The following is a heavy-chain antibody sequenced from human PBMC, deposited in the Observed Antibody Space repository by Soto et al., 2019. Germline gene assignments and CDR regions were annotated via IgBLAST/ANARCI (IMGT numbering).Heavy chain of an antibody. J-gene: IGHJ6*02. CDR3: ARGRRTPTVYYGLDV. CDR2: VYYDGST. Sequence: QVQLQESGPGLVKPSETLSLTCSVSGDSVSSYYWSWIRPPPGQGLEWIGYVYYDGSTNYNPSLETRVTISIDTSKNPVCLKLNSVTGADTAVYHCARGRRTPTVYYGLDVWGQGTTGAVSS. V-gene: IGHV4-59*02. CDR1: GDSVSSYY. D-gene: IGHD1-26*01.